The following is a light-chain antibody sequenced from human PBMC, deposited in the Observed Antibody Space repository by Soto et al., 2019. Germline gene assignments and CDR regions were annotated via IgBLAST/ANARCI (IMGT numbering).Light chain of an antibody. CDR1: SSDVGAYDF. CDR2: EVS. J-gene: IGLJ1*01. CDR3: SSNTTLSPRV. V-gene: IGLV2-14*03. Sequence: QSALTQPASVSGSPGQSITISCTGTSSDVGAYDFVSWYQQHPDKAPKLMIYEVSNRPSGVSHRFSGSKSVNTATLTISGLQAEDEADYYCSSNTTLSPRVVVTGTKVNVL.